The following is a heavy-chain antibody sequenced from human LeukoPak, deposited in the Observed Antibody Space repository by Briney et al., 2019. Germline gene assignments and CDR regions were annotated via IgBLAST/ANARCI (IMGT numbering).Heavy chain of an antibody. J-gene: IGHJ4*02. CDR3: AKDLLAGYYDSSGHD. CDR1: GFTFSSYA. Sequence: GGSLRLSCAASGFTFSSYAMSWVRQAPGKGLEWVSAISGSGGSTYYADSVKGRFTISRDNSKNTLHLQMNSLRAEDTAVYYCAKDLLAGYYDSSGHDWGQGTLVTVSS. D-gene: IGHD3-22*01. V-gene: IGHV3-23*01. CDR2: ISGSGGST.